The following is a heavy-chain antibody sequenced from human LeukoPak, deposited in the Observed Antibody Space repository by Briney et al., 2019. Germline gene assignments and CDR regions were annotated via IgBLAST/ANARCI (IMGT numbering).Heavy chain of an antibody. V-gene: IGHV3-30*18. D-gene: IGHD4-17*01. Sequence: GGSLRLSCAASGFTFSSYGMHWVRQAPGKGLEWVAVISYDGSNKYYADSVKGRFTISRDNSKNTLYLQMNSLRAEDTAVYYCAKGASMTTVTTPDYWGQGTLVSVSS. CDR1: GFTFSSYG. CDR3: AKGASMTTVTTPDY. CDR2: ISYDGSNK. J-gene: IGHJ4*02.